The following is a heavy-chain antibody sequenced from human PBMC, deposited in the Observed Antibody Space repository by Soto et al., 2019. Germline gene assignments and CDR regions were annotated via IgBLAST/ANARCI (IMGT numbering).Heavy chain of an antibody. CDR2: IYYNGNT. Sequence: SLTCTLSGGAINDHYWSFIRQPPGKGLEWIGYIYYNGNTNYNPSLESRVTISVDRSRNQFSLRLTSLTAADTAVYYCARVRTGYFDYWGRGALVTVSS. CDR1: GGAINDHY. V-gene: IGHV4-59*11. CDR3: ARVRTGYFDY. D-gene: IGHD3-9*01. J-gene: IGHJ4*02.